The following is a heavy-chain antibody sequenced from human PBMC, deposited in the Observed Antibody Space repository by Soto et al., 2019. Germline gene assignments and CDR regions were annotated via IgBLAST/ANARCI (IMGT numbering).Heavy chain of an antibody. D-gene: IGHD3-22*01. CDR3: ARAQSSHYDDSSGFQNNFFDP. CDR2: IYHSGST. V-gene: IGHV4-30-2*01. J-gene: IGHJ5*02. Sequence: PAETLSLTCALSGGSIRSGYYAWSWIRQPPGKGLEWIGYIYHSGSTYYNPSLESRVTISVDRSKNQFSLRLDSVSAADTAVYYCARAQSSHYDDSSGFQNNFFDPWGQGTLVTVSS. CDR1: GGSIRSGYYA.